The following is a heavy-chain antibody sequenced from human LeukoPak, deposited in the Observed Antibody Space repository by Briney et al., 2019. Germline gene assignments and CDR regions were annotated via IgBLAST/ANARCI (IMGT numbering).Heavy chain of an antibody. Sequence: GGSLRLSCAASGFTFDDYAMHWVRHAPGKGLEWVSGISWNSGSIGYADSVKGRFTISRDNAKNSLYLQMNSLRAEDMALYYCAKGLIKWELLWDAFDIWGQGTMVTVSS. J-gene: IGHJ3*02. D-gene: IGHD1-26*01. CDR2: ISWNSGSI. CDR3: AKGLIKWELLWDAFDI. CDR1: GFTFDDYA. V-gene: IGHV3-9*03.